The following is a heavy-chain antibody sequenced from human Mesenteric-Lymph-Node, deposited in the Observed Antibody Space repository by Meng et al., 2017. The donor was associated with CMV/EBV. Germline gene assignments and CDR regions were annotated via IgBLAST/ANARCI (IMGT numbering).Heavy chain of an antibody. CDR3: AREGVATIKGEYYFDY. V-gene: IGHV1-69*04. J-gene: IGHJ4*02. Sequence: SVKVSCKASGGTFSSYTISWVRQAPGQGLEWMGRIIPILGIANYAQKFQGRVTITADKSTSTAYMELSSLRSEDTAVYYCAREGVATIKGEYYFDYWGQGTLVTVSS. CDR1: GGTFSSYT. CDR2: IIPILGIA. D-gene: IGHD5-12*01.